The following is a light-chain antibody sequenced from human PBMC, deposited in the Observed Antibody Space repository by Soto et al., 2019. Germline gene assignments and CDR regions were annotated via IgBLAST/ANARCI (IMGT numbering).Light chain of an antibody. Sequence: EIVMTQSPATLSVSPGERATLSCRASQSVSSNLAWYQQKPGLAPRLLIYDASTRATGIPSRFSGSGSGTEFTLTISSLQSEHFAVYYCQQYNNWPVTFGPATKVDIK. CDR1: QSVSSN. CDR3: QQYNNWPVT. CDR2: DAS. V-gene: IGKV3-15*01. J-gene: IGKJ3*01.